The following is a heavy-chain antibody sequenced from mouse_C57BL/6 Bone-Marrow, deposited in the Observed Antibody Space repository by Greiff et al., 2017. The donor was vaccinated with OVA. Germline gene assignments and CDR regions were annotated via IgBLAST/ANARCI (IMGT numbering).Heavy chain of an antibody. CDR3: ARDRDLLWSSYWYFDV. CDR1: GFTFSSYA. J-gene: IGHJ1*03. Sequence: EVQRVESGGGLVKPGGSLKLSCAASGFTFSSYAMSWVRQTPEKRLEWVATISDGGSYTYYPDNVKGRFTISRDNAKNNLYLQMSHLKSEDTAMYYCARDRDLLWSSYWYFDVWGTGTTVTVSS. V-gene: IGHV5-4*01. D-gene: IGHD2-1*01. CDR2: ISDGGSYT.